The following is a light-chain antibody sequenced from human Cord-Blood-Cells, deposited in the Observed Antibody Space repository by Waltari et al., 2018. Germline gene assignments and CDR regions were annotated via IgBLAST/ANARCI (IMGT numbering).Light chain of an antibody. CDR1: SGSIASNY. V-gene: IGLV6-57*03. J-gene: IGLJ3*02. CDR2: EDN. CDR3: QSYDSSNQV. Sequence: NFMLTQPHSVSESPGKTVTISCTRSSGSIASNYVQWYQQRPGSAPTTVIYEDNQRPSGVPARFSGSIDSSSNSASRTISGLKTEDEADYYCQSYDSSNQVFGGGTKLTVL.